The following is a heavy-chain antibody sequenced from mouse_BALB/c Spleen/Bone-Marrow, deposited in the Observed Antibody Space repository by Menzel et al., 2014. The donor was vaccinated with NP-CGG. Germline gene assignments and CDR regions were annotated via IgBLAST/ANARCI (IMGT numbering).Heavy chain of an antibody. CDR2: ISYSGNT. Sequence: EVKLMESGPSLVKPSQTLSLTCSVTGDSITSGYWNWIRKFPGNKLEYMWYISYSGNTYYNPSLKSRISITRDTSKDQYYLQLNSVNTEGAATYYCATYDGYWFDYWGQGTPLTVSS. D-gene: IGHD2-3*01. CDR3: ATYDGYWFDY. CDR1: GDSITSGY. J-gene: IGHJ2*01. V-gene: IGHV3-8*02.